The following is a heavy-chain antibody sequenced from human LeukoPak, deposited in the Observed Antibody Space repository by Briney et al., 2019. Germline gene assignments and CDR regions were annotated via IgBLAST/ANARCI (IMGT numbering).Heavy chain of an antibody. D-gene: IGHD3-10*01. CDR3: ARELVRGNWFDP. CDR2: INAGNGNT. Sequence: VSVKVSCKASGYTFTSYAMHWVRQAPGQRLEWMGWINAGNGNTKYSQKFQGRVTITRDTSASTAYMELSSLRSEDTAVYYCARELVRGNWFDPWGQGTLVTVSS. J-gene: IGHJ5*02. CDR1: GYTFTSYA. V-gene: IGHV1-3*01.